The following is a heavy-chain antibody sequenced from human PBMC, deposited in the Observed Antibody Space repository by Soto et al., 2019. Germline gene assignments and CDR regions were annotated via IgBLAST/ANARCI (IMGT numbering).Heavy chain of an antibody. D-gene: IGHD2-2*01. V-gene: IGHV4-61*08. J-gene: IGHJ6*02. CDR3: ARDLRGSRTSRPWNYYGLDV. CDR1: GGSVSSSVHY. Sequence: PSETLSLTCAVSGGSVSSSVHYWSWIRQPPGKGLEWIGNIYYSGSTNYNPFLKSRVTISVDTSKNQFSLKLSSVTAADTAVYYCARDLRGSRTSRPWNYYGLDVWGQGTTVTVSS. CDR2: IYYSGST.